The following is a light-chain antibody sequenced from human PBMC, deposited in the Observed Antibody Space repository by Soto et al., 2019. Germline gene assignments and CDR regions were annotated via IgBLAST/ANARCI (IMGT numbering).Light chain of an antibody. V-gene: IGLV7-46*01. CDR3: LLSYSGACG. CDR2: DTS. Sequence: QAVVTQAPSLTVSPGGTVTLTCGSSTGAVTSGHYPYWFQQKPGQAPRSLIYDTSNKHSWTPARFSGSLLGGKAALSLSGAHPEDEAEYYCLLSYSGACGFGVGTKVTVL. J-gene: IGLJ3*02. CDR1: TGAVTSGHY.